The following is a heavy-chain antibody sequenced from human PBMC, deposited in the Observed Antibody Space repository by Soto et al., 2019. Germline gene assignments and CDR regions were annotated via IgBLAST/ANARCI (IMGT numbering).Heavy chain of an antibody. Sequence: QVQLVQSGAEVKKPGASVKVSCKASGYTFTSYYMHWVRQAPGQGLEWMGIINPSGGSTSYAQKFHDRVTMPRETSTSPVYMELSSMRSEDTAVYYCARSWAQPPCDPWGKGTLVTVSS. CDR2: INPSGGST. CDR1: GYTFTSYY. CDR3: ARSWAQPPCDP. J-gene: IGHJ5*02. D-gene: IGHD6-13*01. V-gene: IGHV1-46*01.